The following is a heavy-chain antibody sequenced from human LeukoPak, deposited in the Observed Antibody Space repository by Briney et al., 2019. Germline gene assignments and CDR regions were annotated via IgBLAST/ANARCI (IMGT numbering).Heavy chain of an antibody. CDR1: GFSFSNYG. J-gene: IGHJ3*02. CDR3: ARDNRENAFDI. D-gene: IGHD1-14*01. Sequence: GGSLRLSCAASGFSFSNYGMHWVRQAPGKGLVWVSRINSDGSSTSYADSVKGRFTISRDNAKNTLYLQMNSLRAEDTAVYYCARDNRENAFDIWGQGTMVTVSS. CDR2: INSDGSST. V-gene: IGHV3-74*01.